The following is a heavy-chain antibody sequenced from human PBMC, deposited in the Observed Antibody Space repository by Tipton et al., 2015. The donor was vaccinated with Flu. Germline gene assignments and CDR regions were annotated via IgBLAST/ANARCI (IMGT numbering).Heavy chain of an antibody. CDR2: INHSGST. CDR3: ARRGLLWYFDL. CDR1: GGSFSGYY. J-gene: IGHJ2*01. Sequence: GSLRLSCAVYGGSFSGYYWSWIRQPPGKGLEWIGEINHSGSTNYNPSLKSRVTISVDTSKNQFSLKLSSVTAADTAVYYCARRGLLWYFDLWGRGTLVTVSS. D-gene: IGHD2/OR15-2a*01. V-gene: IGHV4-34*01.